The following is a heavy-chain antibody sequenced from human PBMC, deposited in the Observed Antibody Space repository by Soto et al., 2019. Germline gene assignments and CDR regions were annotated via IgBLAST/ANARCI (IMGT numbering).Heavy chain of an antibody. Sequence: QVQLQESGPGLVKPSETLSLTCTVSGASINNYYWSWIRQPPGKELEWIGYIYYTGITNYNPSLKSRVTISVDTSKNQFSLKLSSVTAADTAVYYCARLMYTHRYGMDVWGQGTTVTVSS. V-gene: IGHV4-59*08. CDR2: IYYTGIT. CDR1: GASINNYY. D-gene: IGHD1-1*01. CDR3: ARLMYTHRYGMDV. J-gene: IGHJ6*02.